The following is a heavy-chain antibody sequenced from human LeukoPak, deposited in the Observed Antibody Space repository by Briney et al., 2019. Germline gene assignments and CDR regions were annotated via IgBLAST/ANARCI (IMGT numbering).Heavy chain of an antibody. D-gene: IGHD6-6*01. V-gene: IGHV3-23*03. CDR2: IYSGGST. CDR1: GFTFDDYA. CDR3: AKDRWSSSPPFGY. J-gene: IGHJ4*02. Sequence: GGSLRLSCAASGFTFDDYAMHWVRQAPGKGLEWVSVIYSGGSTYYADSVKGRFTISRDNSKNTLYLQMNSLRAEETAVYYCAKDRWSSSPPFGYWGQGTLVTVSS.